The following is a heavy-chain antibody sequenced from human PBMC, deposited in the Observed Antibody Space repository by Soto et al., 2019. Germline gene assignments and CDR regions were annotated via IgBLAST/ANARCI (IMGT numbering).Heavy chain of an antibody. CDR2: IRKKTNSYTT. J-gene: IGHJ4*02. Sequence: PGGSLRLSCAASGLTFSDRYMDWVRQAPGKGLEWVGRIRKKTNSYTTEYAASVKGRFIISRDDSTNSLYLQMSSLKTEDTAVYYCTTVTTMTTFWGQGTLVTVSS. CDR3: TTVTTMTTF. CDR1: GLTFSDRY. D-gene: IGHD4-17*01. V-gene: IGHV3-72*01.